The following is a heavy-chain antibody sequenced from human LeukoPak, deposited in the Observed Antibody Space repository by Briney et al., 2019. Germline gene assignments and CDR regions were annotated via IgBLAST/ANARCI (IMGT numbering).Heavy chain of an antibody. V-gene: IGHV5-10-1*01. D-gene: IGHD3-22*01. CDR2: IDPSDSYT. J-gene: IGHJ4*02. Sequence: GESLKISCEGSGYSFTSYWISWVRQMPGKGLEWMGTIDPSDSYTNYSPSFQGHVTISADKSFSTSYLQWSSLKASDTAIYYCARQRYYFDFSGYYHDYWGQGTLVTVSS. CDR3: ARQRYYFDFSGYYHDY. CDR1: GYSFTSYW.